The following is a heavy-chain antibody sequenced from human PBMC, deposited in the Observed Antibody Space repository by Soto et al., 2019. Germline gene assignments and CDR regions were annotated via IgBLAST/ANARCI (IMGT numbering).Heavy chain of an antibody. CDR3: VRDQKYFRVNGNWFDS. J-gene: IGHJ5*01. Sequence: ASGKVSCKASSYTSAYFGISWVRQAPGQGLEWMGWVSGNNGASNPAPKVQGRITMTLDTSTGVSYMALRSLRSDDTAIYYCVRDQKYFRVNGNWFDSWGQGTLVTVSS. CDR1: SYTSAYFG. CDR2: VSGNNGAS. D-gene: IGHD2-2*01. V-gene: IGHV1-18*04.